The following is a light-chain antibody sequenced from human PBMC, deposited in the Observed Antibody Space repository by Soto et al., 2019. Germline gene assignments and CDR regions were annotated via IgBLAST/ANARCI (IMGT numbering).Light chain of an antibody. CDR2: DVS. Sequence: QSALTQPASVSGSPGQSITISCTGTSSDVGGYNYVSWYQQHPDKAPNLVISDVSNRPSGFSNRFSASKSGNTASLTISGLQTEDEADYYCMSYTSSAPYVFGTGTKVTVL. CDR3: MSYTSSAPYV. J-gene: IGLJ1*01. CDR1: SSDVGGYNY. V-gene: IGLV2-14*03.